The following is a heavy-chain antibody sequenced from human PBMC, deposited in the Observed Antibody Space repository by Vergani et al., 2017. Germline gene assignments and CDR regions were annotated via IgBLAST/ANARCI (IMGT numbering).Heavy chain of an antibody. J-gene: IGHJ4*03. Sequence: QVQLVESGGGVVQPGRSLRLSCAASGFTFSSYGMHWVRQAPGKGLEWVAVIWYDGSNKYYADSVKGRFTISRDNSKNTLYLQMNSLRAEETAVYYCARDKDVDTAMVWSDYWGQGTTVTVSS. CDR1: GFTFSSYG. D-gene: IGHD5-18*01. CDR3: ARDKDVDTAMVWSDY. V-gene: IGHV3-33*01. CDR2: IWYDGSNK.